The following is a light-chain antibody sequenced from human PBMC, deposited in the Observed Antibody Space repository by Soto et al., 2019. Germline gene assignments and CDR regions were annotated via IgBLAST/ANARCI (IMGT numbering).Light chain of an antibody. CDR2: DVS. Sequence: QSALTQPASVSGSPGQSITISCTGTSSDVGGYNYVSWYQQHPGKAPKVMIYDVSNRPSGVSNRFSGSNSGNTASLTISALQAEDEAAYYCSSYSRSSPLEVFGTGTKLTVL. CDR1: SSDVGGYNY. V-gene: IGLV2-14*01. J-gene: IGLJ1*01. CDR3: SSYSRSSPLEV.